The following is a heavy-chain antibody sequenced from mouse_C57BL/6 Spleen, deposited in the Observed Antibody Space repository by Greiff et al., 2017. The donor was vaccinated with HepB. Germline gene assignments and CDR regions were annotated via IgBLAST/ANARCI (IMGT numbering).Heavy chain of an antibody. V-gene: IGHV1-42*01. CDR2: INPSTGGT. Sequence: EVQLQQSGPELVKPGASVKISCKASGYSFTGYYMNWVKQSPEKSLEWIGEINPSTGGTTYNQKFKAKATLTVDKSSSTAYMQLKSLTSEDSAVYYYARPRTVVAPSGFDVWGTGTTVTVSS. CDR3: ARPRTVVAPSGFDV. J-gene: IGHJ1*03. D-gene: IGHD1-1*01. CDR1: GYSFTGYY.